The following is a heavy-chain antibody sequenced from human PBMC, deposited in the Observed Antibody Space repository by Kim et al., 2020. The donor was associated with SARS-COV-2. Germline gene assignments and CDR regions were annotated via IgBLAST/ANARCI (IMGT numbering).Heavy chain of an antibody. Sequence: GGSLRLSCAASGFTFSSYGMHWVHQAPGKGLEWVAVIWYDGSNKYYADSVKGRFTISRDNSKNTLYLQMNSLRAEDTAVYYCARGGGIQLSDAFDIWGQGTMVTVSS. D-gene: IGHD5-18*01. V-gene: IGHV3-33*01. CDR1: GFTFSSYG. J-gene: IGHJ3*02. CDR2: IWYDGSNK. CDR3: ARGGGIQLSDAFDI.